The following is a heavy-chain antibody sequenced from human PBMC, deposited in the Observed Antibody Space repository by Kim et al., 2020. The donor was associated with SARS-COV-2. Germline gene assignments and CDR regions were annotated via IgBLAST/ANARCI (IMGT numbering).Heavy chain of an antibody. CDR1: GYTFTSYD. CDR2: MNPNSGNT. V-gene: IGHV1-8*01. Sequence: ASVKVSCKASGYTFTSYDINWVRQATGQGLEWMGWMNPNSGNTGYAQKFQGRVTMTRNTAISTAYMELSSLRSEDTAVYYCASTTVSVGSWFDPWGQGTLVTVSS. CDR3: ASTTVSVGSWFDP. J-gene: IGHJ5*02. D-gene: IGHD1-26*01.